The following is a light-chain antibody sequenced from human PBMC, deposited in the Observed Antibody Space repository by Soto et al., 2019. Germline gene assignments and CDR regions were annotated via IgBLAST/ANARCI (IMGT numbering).Light chain of an antibody. CDR3: QQYDNYPYT. Sequence: DIQMTQSPSTLSASVGDRVTITCLASQSISSWLAWYQQKPGKAPKILIYKASSLESGVPSRFSGSGSGTEFTLTISSLQPDDFATYYCQQYDNYPYTFGQGSKLEIK. V-gene: IGKV1-5*03. J-gene: IGKJ2*01. CDR2: KAS. CDR1: QSISSW.